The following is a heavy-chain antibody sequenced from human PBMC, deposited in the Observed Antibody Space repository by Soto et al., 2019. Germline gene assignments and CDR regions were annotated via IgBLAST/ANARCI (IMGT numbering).Heavy chain of an antibody. V-gene: IGHV3-30*18. D-gene: IGHD2-2*01. CDR2: ISFDGSNK. J-gene: IGHJ4*02. CDR1: GFTFSSYG. CDR3: AKERMEQYQLLPFFDY. Sequence: PGGSLRLSCAASGFTFSSYGMHWLRQAPGKGLEWVAVISFDGSNKYYAGSVKGRFTISRDNSRNILYLQMNSLRAEDTAVYYCAKERMEQYQLLPFFDYWGQGTLVTVSS.